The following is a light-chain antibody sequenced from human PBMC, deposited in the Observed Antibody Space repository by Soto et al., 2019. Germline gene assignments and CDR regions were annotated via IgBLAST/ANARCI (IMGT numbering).Light chain of an antibody. CDR2: KAS. J-gene: IGKJ1*01. Sequence: DIQMTQSPSTLSASVGDRVTITCRASQSISNWLAWYQQKPGKAPKFLIYKASNLENGVPSRFSGSGSGTEFTLTISCLQPDDFATYYCQEYNTYSRMFGQGTKVEI. CDR3: QEYNTYSRM. V-gene: IGKV1-5*03. CDR1: QSISNW.